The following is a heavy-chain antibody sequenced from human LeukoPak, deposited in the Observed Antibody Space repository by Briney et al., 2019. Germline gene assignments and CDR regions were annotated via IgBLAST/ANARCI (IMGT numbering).Heavy chain of an antibody. CDR2: ISGSGGST. J-gene: IGHJ4*02. Sequence: GGSLRLSCAASAFTFSNYAMSWVRQAPGKGLEWVSAISGSGGSTYYAESVKGRCTISRDNSKKTLFLQMNSLRAEDTAVYYCAKGSNNYPDNFDYWGQGTLVTVSS. CDR1: AFTFSNYA. V-gene: IGHV3-23*01. CDR3: AKGSNNYPDNFDY. D-gene: IGHD1-1*01.